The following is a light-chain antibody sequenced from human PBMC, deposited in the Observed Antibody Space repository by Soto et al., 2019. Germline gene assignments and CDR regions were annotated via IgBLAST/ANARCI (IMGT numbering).Light chain of an antibody. CDR3: QQDNSWPWT. CDR1: QSVSSN. CDR2: GAS. Sequence: EIVMTQSPATLSVSPGERGTLSCRASQSVSSNLAWYQQKPGQAPRLLIYGASTRATGIPARFSGSRSGTEFTLIMSSLQFEDFAVYYCQQDNSWPWTCGQGTKVEIK. J-gene: IGKJ1*01. V-gene: IGKV3-15*01.